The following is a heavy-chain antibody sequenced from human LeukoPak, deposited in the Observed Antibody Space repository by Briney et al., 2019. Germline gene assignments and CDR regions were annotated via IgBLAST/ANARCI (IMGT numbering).Heavy chain of an antibody. V-gene: IGHV3-23*01. Sequence: GGSLRLSCAASGFTFSSYAMSWVRQAPGKGLEWVSATSGSGGGTYYADSVKGRFTISRDNSNNTLYLQMNSLRAEDTAVYYCAKVASADAQARLNYWGQGTLVTVSS. D-gene: IGHD6-19*01. CDR1: GFTFSSYA. CDR2: TSGSGGGT. CDR3: AKVASADAQARLNY. J-gene: IGHJ4*02.